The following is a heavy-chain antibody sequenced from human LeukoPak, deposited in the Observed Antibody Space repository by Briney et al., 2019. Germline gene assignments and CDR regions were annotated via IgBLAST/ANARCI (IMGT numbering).Heavy chain of an antibody. V-gene: IGHV4-34*01. J-gene: IGHJ4*02. CDR2: INHSGST. Sequence: KPSETLSLTCAVYGGSFSGYYWSWIRQPPGKGLEWIGEINHSGSTNYNPSLKSRVTISVDTSKNQFSLKLSSVTAADTAVYYCARGVYGDYTDFDYWGQGTLVTVSS. CDR3: ARGVYGDYTDFDY. CDR1: GGSFSGYY. D-gene: IGHD4-17*01.